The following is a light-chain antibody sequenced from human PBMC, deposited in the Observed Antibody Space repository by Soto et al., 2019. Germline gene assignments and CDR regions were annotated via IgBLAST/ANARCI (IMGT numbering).Light chain of an antibody. CDR1: QFITSAY. V-gene: IGKV3-20*01. CDR2: GTS. J-gene: IGKJ3*01. Sequence: EPLLTQSPGTLSLSPGDTATLSCRASQFITSAYLAWYQQKPGQAPRLLIYGTSTRAAGIPDRFTGSGSGTDFTLTISRLEPVDFGVYYCQRYGCSPIFSFGPGTKVEIK. CDR3: QRYGCSPIFS.